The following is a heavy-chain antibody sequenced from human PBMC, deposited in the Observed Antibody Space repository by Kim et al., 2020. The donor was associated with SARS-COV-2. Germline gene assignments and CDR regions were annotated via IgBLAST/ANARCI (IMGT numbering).Heavy chain of an antibody. CDR1: GYTFTSYG. V-gene: IGHV1-18*01. CDR2: ISAYNGNT. CDR3: ARDLSGGRLRHSPAWGLEFDY. Sequence: ASVKVSCKASGYTFTSYGISWVRQAPGQGLEWMGWISAYNGNTNYAQKLQGRVTMTTDTSTSTAYMELRSLRSDDTAVYYCARDLSGGRLRHSPAWGLEFDYWGQGTLVTVSS. D-gene: IGHD5-12*01. J-gene: IGHJ4*02.